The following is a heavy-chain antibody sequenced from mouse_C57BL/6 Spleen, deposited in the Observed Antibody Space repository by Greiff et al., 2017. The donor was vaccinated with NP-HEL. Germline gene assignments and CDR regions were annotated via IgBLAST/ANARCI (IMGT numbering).Heavy chain of an antibody. J-gene: IGHJ2*01. CDR1: GYTFTSYW. CDR3: ARGHYCSSYDY. CDR2: IYPGSGST. Sequence: QVQLQQSGAELVKPGASVKMSCKASGYTFTSYWITWVKQRPGQGLEWIGDIYPGSGSTNYNEKFKSKATLTVDTSSSTAYLQLSSLTSEDSAVYYCARGHYCSSYDYWGQGTTLTVSS. D-gene: IGHD1-1*01. V-gene: IGHV1-55*01.